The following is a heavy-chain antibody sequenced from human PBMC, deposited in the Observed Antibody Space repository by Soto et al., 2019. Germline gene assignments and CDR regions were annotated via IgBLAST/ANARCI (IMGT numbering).Heavy chain of an antibody. J-gene: IGHJ6*03. V-gene: IGHV4-59*01. CDR1: GGSISSYY. Sequence: SETLSLTCTVSGGSISSYYWSWIRQPPGKGLEWIGYIYYSGSTNYNPSLKSRVTISVDTSKNQFSLKLSSVTAADTAVYYCARANAYRYYDILTGYYMDVWGKGTTVTVSS. CDR3: ARANAYRYYDILTGYYMDV. D-gene: IGHD3-9*01. CDR2: IYYSGST.